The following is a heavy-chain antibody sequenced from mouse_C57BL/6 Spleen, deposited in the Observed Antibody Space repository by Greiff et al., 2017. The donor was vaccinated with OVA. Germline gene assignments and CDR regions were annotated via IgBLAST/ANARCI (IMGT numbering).Heavy chain of an antibody. D-gene: IGHD3-1*01. J-gene: IGHJ1*03. CDR3: ARDRGYWYVEV. CDR1: GFTFSDYY. V-gene: IGHV5-16*01. Sequence: EVQLVESEGGLVQPGSSMKLSCTASGFTFSDYYMAWVRQVPEKGLEWVANINYDGSSTYYLDSLKSRFIISRDNATNILYLQMSSLKSEDTATYYCARDRGYWYVEVWGTGTTVTVSS. CDR2: INYDGSST.